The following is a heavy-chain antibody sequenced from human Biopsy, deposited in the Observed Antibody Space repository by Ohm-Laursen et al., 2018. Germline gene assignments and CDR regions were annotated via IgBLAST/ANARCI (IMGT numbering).Heavy chain of an antibody. Sequence: SLRLSCSPSGFTFSSYAMNWVRQAPGKGLEWVSAITVSADTTYYADSVRGRFTVSRDKSQNTLYLQMNSLRAEDTAIYYCAKGRVGNSGSLDIWGQGTMVTVSS. CDR2: ITVSADTT. D-gene: IGHD1-1*01. CDR3: AKGRVGNSGSLDI. V-gene: IGHV3-23*01. CDR1: GFTFSSYA. J-gene: IGHJ3*02.